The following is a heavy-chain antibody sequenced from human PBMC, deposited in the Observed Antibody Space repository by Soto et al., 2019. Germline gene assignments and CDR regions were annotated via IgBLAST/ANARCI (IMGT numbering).Heavy chain of an antibody. V-gene: IGHV3-30-3*01. CDR1: GFTFSSYA. CDR2: ISYDGSNK. Sequence: QVQLVESGGGVVQPGRSLRLSCAASGFTFSSYAMHWVRQAPGKGLEWVAVISYDGSNKYYADSVKGRFTISRDNSKNTLYLQMNSLRAEDTAVYYCARDYEIWSRYQLHYSSSSFPGMDVWGQGTTVTVSS. CDR3: ARDYEIWSRYQLHYSSSSFPGMDV. D-gene: IGHD6-6*01. J-gene: IGHJ6*02.